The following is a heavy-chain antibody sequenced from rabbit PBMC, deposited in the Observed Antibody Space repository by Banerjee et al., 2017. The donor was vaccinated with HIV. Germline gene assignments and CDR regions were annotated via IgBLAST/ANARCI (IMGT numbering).Heavy chain of an antibody. D-gene: IGHD1-1*01. V-gene: IGHV1S40*01. CDR2: IYAGSSGST. CDR3: ARDLPISGGYSFDL. CDR1: GFSFSSDYY. Sequence: QQLVESGGGLVKPGASLTLTCTASGFSFSSDYYMCWVRQAPGKGLEWIACIYAGSSGSTYYASWAKGRFTISKTSSTTVTLQMTSLTAADTATYFCARDLPISGGYSFDLWGPGTLVHRL. J-gene: IGHJ4*01.